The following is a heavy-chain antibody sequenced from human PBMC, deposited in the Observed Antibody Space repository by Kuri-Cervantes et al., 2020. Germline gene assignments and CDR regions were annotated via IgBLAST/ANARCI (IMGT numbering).Heavy chain of an antibody. Sequence: SETLSLTCTVSGGSISSHYWSWFRQPPGKGLEYIGYVYYSGSTNYNPSLKSRVTISVDTSRNQFSLKLDSVTAADTAVYYCASNSFDSSAYYYFDYWGQGTLVTVSS. CDR1: GGSISSHY. D-gene: IGHD3-22*01. CDR2: VYYSGST. V-gene: IGHV4-59*08. J-gene: IGHJ4*02. CDR3: ASNSFDSSAYYYFDY.